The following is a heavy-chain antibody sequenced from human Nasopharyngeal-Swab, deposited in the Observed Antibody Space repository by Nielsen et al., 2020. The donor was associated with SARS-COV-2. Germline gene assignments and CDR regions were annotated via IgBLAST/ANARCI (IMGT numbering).Heavy chain of an antibody. CDR1: GGSISSYY. Sequence: SETLSRTCTVSGGSISSYYWSWIRQPPGKGLEWIGYIYYSGSTNYNPSLKSRVTISVDTSKNQFSLKLSSVTAADTAVYYCARGGRGIFGVVTNFDYWGQGTLVTVSS. V-gene: IGHV4-59*01. J-gene: IGHJ4*02. CDR3: ARGGRGIFGVVTNFDY. CDR2: IYYSGST. D-gene: IGHD3-3*01.